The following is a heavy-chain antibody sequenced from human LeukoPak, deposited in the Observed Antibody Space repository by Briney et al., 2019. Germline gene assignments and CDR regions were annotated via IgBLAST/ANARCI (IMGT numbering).Heavy chain of an antibody. J-gene: IGHJ5*02. CDR3: TTELYCGGDCYPGA. V-gene: IGHV3-15*01. Sequence: GGSLRLSCAASGFTFSNAWMSWVRQAPGKGLEWVGRIQSKTDSGTTDYAAPVKGRFTISRDDSKNTLYLQMNSLKTDDTAVYYCTTELYCGGDCYPGAWGQGTLATVSS. CDR2: IQSKTDSGTT. CDR1: GFTFSNAW. D-gene: IGHD2-21*02.